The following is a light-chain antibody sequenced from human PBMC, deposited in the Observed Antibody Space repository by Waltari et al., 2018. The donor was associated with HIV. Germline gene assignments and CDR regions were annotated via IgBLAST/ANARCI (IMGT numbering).Light chain of an antibody. Sequence: QSALTQPASVSGSPGQSITISYTGTTSDVGGYNYVPWYQQHPGKAPKLMIYEVSNRPSGVSNRFSGSKSGSTASLTISGLQAEDEADYYCSSYTRSTVYVFGTGTKVTVL. J-gene: IGLJ1*01. CDR1: TSDVGGYNY. CDR2: EVS. CDR3: SSYTRSTVYV. V-gene: IGLV2-14*01.